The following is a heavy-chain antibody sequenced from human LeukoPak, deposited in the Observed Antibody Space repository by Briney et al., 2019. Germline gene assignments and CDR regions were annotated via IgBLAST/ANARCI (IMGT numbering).Heavy chain of an antibody. D-gene: IGHD3-22*01. V-gene: IGHV3-7*01. Sequence: GSLRLSCAASGFTFSIFWMSWVRQAPGKGLEWVANIKQDGSAKYYVDSVKGRFTISRDNARNSLYLEMNNLRAEDTAIYYCATSYDSSGNNWGQGTLVTVSS. CDR3: ATSYDSSGNN. J-gene: IGHJ4*02. CDR2: IKQDGSAK. CDR1: GFTFSIFW.